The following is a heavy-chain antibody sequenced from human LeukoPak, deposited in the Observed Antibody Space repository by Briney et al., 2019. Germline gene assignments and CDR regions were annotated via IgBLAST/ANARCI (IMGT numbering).Heavy chain of an antibody. Sequence: RGGSRRLSCSASALTLTCYATHWVSPPPRTGLEYVSAISTIGGSRYYADSVKGRFTISRDNSKNTLYLQMSSLRAEDTAVYYCVKYSLWGYYGSGSPGFDAFDIWGQGTMVTVSS. D-gene: IGHD3-10*01. CDR3: VKYSLWGYYGSGSPGFDAFDI. J-gene: IGHJ3*02. CDR2: ISTIGGSR. CDR1: ALTLTCYA. V-gene: IGHV3-64D*06.